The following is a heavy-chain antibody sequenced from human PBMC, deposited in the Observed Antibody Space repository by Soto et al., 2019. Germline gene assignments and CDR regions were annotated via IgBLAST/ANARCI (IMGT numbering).Heavy chain of an antibody. J-gene: IGHJ6*03. V-gene: IGHV1-8*01. CDR1: GYTFTSYD. CDR2: MNPNSGNT. Sequence: ASVKVSCKASGYTFTSYDINWVRQATGQGLEWMGWMNPNSGNTGYAQKFQGRVTMTRNTSISTAYMELSSLRSEDTAVYYCARGLAFGDFWSGYGYYYYYYMDVWGKGTTVTVSS. D-gene: IGHD3-3*01. CDR3: ARGLAFGDFWSGYGYYYYYYMDV.